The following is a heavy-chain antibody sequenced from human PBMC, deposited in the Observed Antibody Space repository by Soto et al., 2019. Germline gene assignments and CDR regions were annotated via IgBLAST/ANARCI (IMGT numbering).Heavy chain of an antibody. V-gene: IGHV4-34*01. Sequence: SDTLSLTCAVYGGSFSGYDWSWIRQPPGKGLEWIGEINHSGSTNYNPSLKSRVTISVDTSKNQFSLKLSSVTAADTAVYYCARDDYDILTGYSLYYSDYWGQGTLVTVSS. J-gene: IGHJ4*02. CDR2: INHSGST. CDR3: ARDDYDILTGYSLYYSDY. CDR1: GGSFSGYD. D-gene: IGHD3-9*01.